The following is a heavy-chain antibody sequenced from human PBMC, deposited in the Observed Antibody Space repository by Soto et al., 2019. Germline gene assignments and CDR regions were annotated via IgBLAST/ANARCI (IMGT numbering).Heavy chain of an antibody. D-gene: IGHD3-22*01. V-gene: IGHV3-30*18. J-gene: IGHJ4*02. CDR3: AKDVLEVSSGYLTANDY. Sequence: GGSLRLSCAASGFTFSSYGMHWVRQAPGKGLEWVAVISYDGSNKYYADSVKGRFTISRDNSKNTLYLQMNSLRAEDTAVYYCAKDVLEVSSGYLTANDYWGQGTLVTVSS. CDR2: ISYDGSNK. CDR1: GFTFSSYG.